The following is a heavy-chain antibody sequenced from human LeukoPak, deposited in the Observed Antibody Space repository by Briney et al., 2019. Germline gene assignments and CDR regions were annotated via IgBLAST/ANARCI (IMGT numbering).Heavy chain of an antibody. D-gene: IGHD1-1*01. CDR1: GFTFSSYS. J-gene: IGHJ4*02. CDR3: ARDWNYFSC. V-gene: IGHV3-21*01. CDR2: ISSSSGSI. Sequence: GGSLRLSCAASGFTFSSYSMNWVRQAPGKGLEWVSSISSSSGSIYYADSVKGRFTISRDNAKNSLYLQMNSLRVEGTAVYYCARDWNYFSCWGQGTLVTVSS.